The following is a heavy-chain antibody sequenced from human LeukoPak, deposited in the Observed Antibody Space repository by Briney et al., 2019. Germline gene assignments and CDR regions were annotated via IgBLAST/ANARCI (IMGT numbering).Heavy chain of an antibody. Sequence: PGGSLRLSCAASGFTFSSYAMSWFRQAPGKGLEWVSAISGSGGSTYYADSVKGRFTISRDNSKNTLYLQMNSLRAEDTAVYYCAKSPTRLLYYFDYWGQGTLVTVSS. J-gene: IGHJ4*02. CDR1: GFTFSSYA. CDR2: ISGSGGST. D-gene: IGHD2-15*01. V-gene: IGHV3-23*01. CDR3: AKSPTRLLYYFDY.